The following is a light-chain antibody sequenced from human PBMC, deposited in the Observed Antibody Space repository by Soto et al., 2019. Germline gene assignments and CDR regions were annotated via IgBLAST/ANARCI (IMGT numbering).Light chain of an antibody. CDR2: AAS. Sequence: DIQMTQSPSSLSASVGDRVTITCRASQSISSYLNWYQQKPGKAPKLLIYAASSLQSGVPSRFSGSGSGTDFTHTISSLQPEDFANYYCQQSYSNARYTFGQGTKVDIK. V-gene: IGKV1-39*01. J-gene: IGKJ2*01. CDR3: QQSYSNARYT. CDR1: QSISSY.